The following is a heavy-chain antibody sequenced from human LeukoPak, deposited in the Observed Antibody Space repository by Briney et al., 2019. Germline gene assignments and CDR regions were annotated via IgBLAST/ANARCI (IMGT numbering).Heavy chain of an antibody. J-gene: IGHJ4*02. CDR3: AKVRVWFGENHFDY. Sequence: GGSLRLSCAASGFTFSSYAMSWVRQAPGKGLEWVAAISGSGGSTYYADSVKGRFTISRDNSKNTLYLQMNRLRAEDTAVYYCAKVRVWFGENHFDYWGQGTLVTVSS. D-gene: IGHD3-10*01. CDR1: GFTFSSYA. V-gene: IGHV3-23*01. CDR2: ISGSGGST.